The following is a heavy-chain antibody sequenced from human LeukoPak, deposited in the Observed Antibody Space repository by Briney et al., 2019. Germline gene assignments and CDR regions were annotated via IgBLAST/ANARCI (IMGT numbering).Heavy chain of an antibody. CDR1: GFTFSTYS. D-gene: IGHD3-3*01. V-gene: IGHV3-30-3*01. J-gene: IGHJ4*02. CDR2: ISSDGSNK. Sequence: GGSLRLSCAASGFTFSTYSMHWVRQAPGKGLEWVAVISSDGSNKYYTDSVKGRFTISRDNSKNTLYLQMNSLRAEDTAVYYCARDGGDHYFDYWGQGTLVAVSS. CDR3: ARDGGDHYFDY.